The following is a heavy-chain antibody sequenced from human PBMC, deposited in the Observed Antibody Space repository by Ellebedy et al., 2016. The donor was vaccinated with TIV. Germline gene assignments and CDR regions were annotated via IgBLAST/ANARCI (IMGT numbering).Heavy chain of an antibody. V-gene: IGHV3-33*01. D-gene: IGHD6-19*01. CDR1: GFTFSSYG. Sequence: GESLKISCAASGFTFSSYGMHWVRQAPGKGLEWVAVIWYDGSNKYYADSVKGRFTISRDNSKNTLYLQMNSLRAEDTAVYYCARDPSSSGWFDYWGQGTLVTVSS. CDR3: ARDPSSSGWFDY. J-gene: IGHJ4*02. CDR2: IWYDGSNK.